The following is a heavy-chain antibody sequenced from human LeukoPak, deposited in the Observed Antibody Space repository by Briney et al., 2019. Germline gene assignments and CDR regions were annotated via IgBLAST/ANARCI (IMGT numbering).Heavy chain of an antibody. CDR3: ARQLAVADAFDY. Sequence: SETLSLTCTVSGGSISSSSYYWGWIRQPPGKGLEWIGSIYYSGSTYYNPSLKSRVTISVDTSKNQFSPKLSSVTAADTAVYYCARQLAVADAFDYWGQGTLVTVSS. V-gene: IGHV4-39*01. CDR2: IYYSGST. D-gene: IGHD6-19*01. J-gene: IGHJ4*02. CDR1: GGSISSSSYY.